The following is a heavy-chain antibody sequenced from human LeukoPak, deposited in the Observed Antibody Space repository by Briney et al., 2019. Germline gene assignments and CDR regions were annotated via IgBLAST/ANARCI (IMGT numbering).Heavy chain of an antibody. V-gene: IGHV3-23*01. CDR2: ISGDGT. J-gene: IGHJ4*02. Sequence: GGSLRLSCAASGFTFSVYGMSWVRQAPGKGLEWVSAISGDGTYYADSVKGRFTISRDNSKDTLYLQMNSLRAEDTAVYYCAKEMIYWGPHYYFDYWGQGTLVTVSS. CDR3: AKEMIYWGPHYYFDY. CDR1: GFTFSVYG. D-gene: IGHD7-27*01.